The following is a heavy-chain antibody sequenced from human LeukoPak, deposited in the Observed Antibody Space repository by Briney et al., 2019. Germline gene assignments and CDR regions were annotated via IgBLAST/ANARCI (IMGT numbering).Heavy chain of an antibody. CDR1: GFTFSSYD. CDR3: ARAVAGRYYFDY. Sequence: GGSLRLSCAASGFTFSSYDTHWVRQATGKGLEWVSAIGTAGDTYYPGSVKGRFTISRENAKNSLYLQMNSLRAGDTAVYYCARAVAGRYYFDYWGQGTLVTVSS. J-gene: IGHJ4*02. CDR2: IGTAGDT. D-gene: IGHD6-19*01. V-gene: IGHV3-13*01.